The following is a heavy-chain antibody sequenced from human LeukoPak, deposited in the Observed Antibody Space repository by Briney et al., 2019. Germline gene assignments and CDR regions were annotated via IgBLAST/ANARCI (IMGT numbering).Heavy chain of an antibody. J-gene: IGHJ6*02. CDR3: ARIAYDALDSYYYGMDV. V-gene: IGHV3-23*01. CDR1: GFTFSSYA. CDR2: ISGSGGST. D-gene: IGHD3-3*01. Sequence: GGSLRLSCAASGFTFSSYAMSWVRQAPGKGLEWVSAISGSGGSTYYADSVKGRFTISRDNSKNTLYLQMNSLRAEDTAVYYCARIAYDALDSYYYGMDVWGQGTTVTVSS.